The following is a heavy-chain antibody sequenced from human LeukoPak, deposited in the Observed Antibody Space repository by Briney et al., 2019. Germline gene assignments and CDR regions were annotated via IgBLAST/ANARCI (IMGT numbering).Heavy chain of an antibody. CDR1: GFTFSSYR. D-gene: IGHD2-2*02. J-gene: IGHJ4*02. CDR3: ARGPIPATTIPEN. CDR2: VNTDGSST. Sequence: GGSLRLSCAASGFTFSSYRMHWVRPAPGKGLVLVSRVNTDGSSTTYADSVKGRFTISSDNAKNTVYLQMNSLRPEDTALYYCARGPIPATTIPENWGQGTLVTVS. V-gene: IGHV3-74*01.